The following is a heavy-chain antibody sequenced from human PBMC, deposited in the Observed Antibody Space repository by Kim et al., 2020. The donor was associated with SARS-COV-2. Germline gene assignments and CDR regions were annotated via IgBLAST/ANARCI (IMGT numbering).Heavy chain of an antibody. CDR3: AKDRALSTSWFDP. Sequence: DADAVKGRFTITRDNSKNTLYLQMNSLRDEDTAVYYCAKDRALSTSWFDPWGQGTLVTVSS. D-gene: IGHD2-2*01. V-gene: IGHV3-30*02. J-gene: IGHJ5*02.